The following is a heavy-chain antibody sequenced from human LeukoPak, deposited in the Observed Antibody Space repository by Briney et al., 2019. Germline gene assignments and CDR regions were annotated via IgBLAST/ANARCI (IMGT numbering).Heavy chain of an antibody. CDR1: GGSISSYY. CDR2: IYTSGST. V-gene: IGHV4-4*07. CDR3: ARGGDEYYYGSASQDY. J-gene: IGHJ4*02. D-gene: IGHD3-10*01. Sequence: SETLSLTCTVSGGSISSYYWSWIRQPAGKGLEWIGRIYTSGSTNYNPSLKSRVTISVDTSKNQFSLKLSSVTAADTAVYYCARGGDEYYYGSASQDYWGQGTLVTVSS.